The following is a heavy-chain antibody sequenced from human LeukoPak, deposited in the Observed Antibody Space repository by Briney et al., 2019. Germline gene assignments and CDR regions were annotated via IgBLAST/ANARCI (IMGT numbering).Heavy chain of an antibody. V-gene: IGHV4-59*08. Sequence: PSETLSLTCTVSGGSISSYYWSWIRQPPGKGLEWIGYIYYSGSTNYNPSLKSRVTISVDTSKNQFSLKLSSVTAADTAVYYCARHPVYYYDSSGYLGAFDIWGQGTMVTVSS. D-gene: IGHD3-22*01. CDR2: IYYSGST. CDR3: ARHPVYYYDSSGYLGAFDI. J-gene: IGHJ3*02. CDR1: GGSISSYY.